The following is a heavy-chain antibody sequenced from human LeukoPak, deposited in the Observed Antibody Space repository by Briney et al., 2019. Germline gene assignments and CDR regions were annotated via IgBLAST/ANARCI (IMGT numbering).Heavy chain of an antibody. CDR2: IYYSGST. V-gene: IGHV4-59*01. CDR1: GGSISSYF. CDR3: ARVEVDYYYYGMDV. J-gene: IGHJ6*02. Sequence: SETLSLTSTVSGGSISSYFWSWIRQPPGKGLEWIGYIYYSGSTNYNPSLKSRVTISVDTSKNQFSLKLSSVAAADTAVYYCARVEVDYYYYGMDVWGQGTTVTVSS.